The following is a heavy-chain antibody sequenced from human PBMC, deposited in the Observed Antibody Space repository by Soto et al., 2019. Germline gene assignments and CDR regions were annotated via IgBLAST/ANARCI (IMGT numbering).Heavy chain of an antibody. Sequence: QXXLVXSGXGXVXXGXSXRXXXXASGXTXXSYGMHWVXXXXXXXXXXXXXXSYDGSNKYYADSVKGRFTISRDNSKNTLYLQMNSXXAEDTAVYYCAXPXXXXXXXXXXXXXXDXXGQGTLVTVSS. CDR2: XSYDGSNK. J-gene: IGHJ4*02. V-gene: IGHV3-30*18. CDR1: GXTXXSYG. CDR3: AXPXXXXXXXXXXXXXXDX.